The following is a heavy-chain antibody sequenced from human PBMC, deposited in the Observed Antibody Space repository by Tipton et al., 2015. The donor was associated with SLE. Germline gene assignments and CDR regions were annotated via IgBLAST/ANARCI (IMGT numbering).Heavy chain of an antibody. Sequence: TLSLTCTVSGDSVSNSSYYWGWIRQPPGKGLEWIVSIHYGGSTYYNPSLESRVIISVDTSKNQFPLKLSSVTAADTAVYYCARRRLDAFDIWGQGTMVTVSS. J-gene: IGHJ3*02. D-gene: IGHD3/OR15-3a*01. CDR2: IHYGGST. V-gene: IGHV4-39*01. CDR3: ARRRLDAFDI. CDR1: GDSVSNSSYY.